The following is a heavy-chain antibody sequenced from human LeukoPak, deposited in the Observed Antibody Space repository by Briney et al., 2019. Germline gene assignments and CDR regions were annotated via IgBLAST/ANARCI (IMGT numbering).Heavy chain of an antibody. CDR1: GFTSSSYS. D-gene: IGHD3-3*01. CDR3: ARGPYKDFWSGYSDY. J-gene: IGHJ4*02. Sequence: GGSLRLSCSASGFTSSSYSMNWVRQAPGKGLEWVSYISSSSTTIHYADSVKGRFTISRDNAKNSLYLQMNSLRVADTAVYYCARGPYKDFWSGYSDYWGQGTLVTVSS. V-gene: IGHV3-48*01. CDR2: ISSSSTTI.